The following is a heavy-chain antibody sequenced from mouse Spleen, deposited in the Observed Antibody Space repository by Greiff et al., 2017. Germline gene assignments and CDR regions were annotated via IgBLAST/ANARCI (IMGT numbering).Heavy chain of an antibody. CDR3: ARGGILNTTVVARYWYFDV. D-gene: IGHD1-1*01. CDR1: GYTFTDYY. J-gene: IGHJ1*03. Sequence: QVQLQQSGPELVKPGASVKISCKASGYTFTDYYINWVKQRPGQGLEWIGWIFPGSGSTYYNEKFKGKATLTVDKSSSTAYMLLSSLTSEDSAVYFCARGGILNTTVVARYWYFDVWGTGTTVTVSS. CDR2: IFPGSGST. V-gene: IGHV1-75*01.